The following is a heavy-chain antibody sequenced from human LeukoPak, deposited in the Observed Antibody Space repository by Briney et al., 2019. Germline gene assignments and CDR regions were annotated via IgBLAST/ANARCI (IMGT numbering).Heavy chain of an antibody. Sequence: SGGSLRLSCAASGFTFSSYEMNWVRQAPGKGLEWVSYISSRGSTIYYADSVKGRFTISRDNANNSLYLQMNSLRAEDTAVYYCARGDYGSGSYFGYWGQGTLVTVSS. CDR3: ARGDYGSGSYFGY. CDR2: ISSRGSTI. D-gene: IGHD3-10*01. V-gene: IGHV3-48*03. J-gene: IGHJ4*02. CDR1: GFTFSSYE.